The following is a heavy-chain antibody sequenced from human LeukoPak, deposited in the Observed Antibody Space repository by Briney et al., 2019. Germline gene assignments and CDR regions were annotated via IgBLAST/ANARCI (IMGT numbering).Heavy chain of an antibody. CDR2: VNRDGSET. J-gene: IGHJ4*02. CDR1: GFALSSHW. V-gene: IGHV3-7*03. CDR3: AKDQPNYYDSSGYYAFDY. Sequence: GGSLRLSCAASGFALSSHWMTWVRQVPGRGPEWVANVNRDGSETYYLDSVKGRFTISRDNSKNTLYLQMNSLRAEDTAMYYCAKDQPNYYDSSGYYAFDYWGQGTLVTVSS. D-gene: IGHD3-22*01.